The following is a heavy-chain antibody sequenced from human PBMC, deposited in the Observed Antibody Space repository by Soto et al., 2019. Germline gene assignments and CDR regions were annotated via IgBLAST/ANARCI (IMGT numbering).Heavy chain of an antibody. D-gene: IGHD6-13*01. V-gene: IGHV3-23*01. J-gene: IGHJ4*02. CDR3: AKGLINGRWYAED. CDR1: GFTFSSCV. Sequence: EVPLLESGGGLVHPGESLRLSCGASGFTFSSCVMTRVRQAPGKGLEWVSCITDSGTGTYYADSVKGRFTISRDNSKNTMYLQMNNLRAEDTGVYYCAKGLINGRWYAEDWGQGTLVTVSS. CDR2: ITDSGTGT.